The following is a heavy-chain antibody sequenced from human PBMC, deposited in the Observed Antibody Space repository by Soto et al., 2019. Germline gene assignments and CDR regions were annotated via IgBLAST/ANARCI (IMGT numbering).Heavy chain of an antibody. CDR1: GGTFSSYA. CDR3: SRDSPPPQFSLGYCSGGSRYCYYYGMDV. CDR2: IIPIFGTA. J-gene: IGHJ6*02. Sequence: SVKVSCKASGGTFSSYAISWVRQAPGQGLEWMGGIIPIFGTANYAQKFQGRVTITADESTSTAYMELSSLRSEDTAVYFCSRDSPPPQFSLGYCSGGSRYCYYYGMDVWGQGTTVTVSS. D-gene: IGHD2-15*01. V-gene: IGHV1-69*13.